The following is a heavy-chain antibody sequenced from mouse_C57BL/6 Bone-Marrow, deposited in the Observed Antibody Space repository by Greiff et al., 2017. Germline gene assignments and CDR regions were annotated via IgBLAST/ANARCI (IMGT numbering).Heavy chain of an antibody. J-gene: IGHJ3*01. Sequence: VKLVESGPGLVAPSQSLSITCTVSGFSLTSYAISWVRQPPGKGLEWLGVIWPGGGTNSNSALKSRPSISKDNSKSQVFLKMDSLQADDTARYYCARIGPGAYWGQGTLVTVSA. CDR3: ARIGPGAY. CDR1: GFSLTSYA. D-gene: IGHD3-3*01. V-gene: IGHV2-9-1*01. CDR2: IWPGGGT.